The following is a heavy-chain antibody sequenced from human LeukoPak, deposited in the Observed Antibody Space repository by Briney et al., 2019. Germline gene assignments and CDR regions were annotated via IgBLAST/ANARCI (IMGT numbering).Heavy chain of an antibody. Sequence: GGSLRLSCAASGFTFDDYAMHWVRQAPGKGLEWVSGISWNSGSIGYADSVKGRFTISRDNAKNSLYLQMNSLRAEDTALYYCAKDSGSGMPYWCFDLWGRGTLVTVSS. CDR3: AKDSGSGMPYWCFDL. D-gene: IGHD3-10*01. CDR1: GFTFDDYA. CDR2: ISWNSGSI. J-gene: IGHJ2*01. V-gene: IGHV3-9*01.